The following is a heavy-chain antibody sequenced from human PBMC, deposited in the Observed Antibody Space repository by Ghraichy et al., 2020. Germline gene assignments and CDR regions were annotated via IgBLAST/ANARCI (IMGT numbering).Heavy chain of an antibody. CDR2: ISSSGSTI. CDR3: ARVLYGSGSYYMVRKTFYYGMDV. CDR1: GFTFSDYY. D-gene: IGHD3-10*01. V-gene: IGHV3-11*01. J-gene: IGHJ6*02. Sequence: GGSLRLSCAASGFTFSDYYMSWIRQAPGKGLEWVSYISSSGSTIYYADSVKGRFTISRDNAKNSLYLQMNSLRAEDTAVYYCARVLYGSGSYYMVRKTFYYGMDVWGQGTPVTVSS.